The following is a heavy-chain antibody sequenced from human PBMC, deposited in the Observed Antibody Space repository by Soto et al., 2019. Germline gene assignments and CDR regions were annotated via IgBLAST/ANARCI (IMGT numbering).Heavy chain of an antibody. J-gene: IGHJ6*02. Sequence: LSLTCTVSGGSISSGDYYWSWIRQPPGKGLEWIGYIYYSGSTYYNPSLKSRVTISVDTSKNQFSLKLSSVTAADTAVYYCARVVYDYVWGSYGGMDVWGQGTTVTVSS. CDR1: GGSISSGDYY. CDR3: ARVVYDYVWGSYGGMDV. V-gene: IGHV4-30-4*01. D-gene: IGHD3-16*01. CDR2: IYYSGST.